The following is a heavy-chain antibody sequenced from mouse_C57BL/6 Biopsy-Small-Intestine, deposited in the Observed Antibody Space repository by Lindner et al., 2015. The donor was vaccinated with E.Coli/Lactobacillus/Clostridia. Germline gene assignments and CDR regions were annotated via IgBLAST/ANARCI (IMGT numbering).Heavy chain of an antibody. CDR2: ILPGSGST. CDR3: ARTMMAAFAY. CDR1: GYTLTDYC. V-gene: IGHV1-9*01. D-gene: IGHD2-3*01. J-gene: IGHJ3*01. Sequence: VQLQESGAELMKPGASVKLSCKATGYTLTDYCIEWVKQRPGHGLEWIGEILPGSGSTNYSEKFKDKATFTAETSSNTVYMQLSSLTTEDSAIYYCARTMMAAFAYWGQGTLVTVSA.